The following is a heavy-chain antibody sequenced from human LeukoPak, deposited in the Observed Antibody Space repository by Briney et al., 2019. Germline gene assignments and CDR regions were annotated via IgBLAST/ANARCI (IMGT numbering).Heavy chain of an antibody. CDR2: ISAYNGNT. CDR1: GYTFTSYG. CDR3: AREREGIRLGELSYSDY. V-gene: IGHV1-18*01. J-gene: IGHJ4*02. D-gene: IGHD3-16*02. Sequence: ASVKVSCKASGYTFTSYGISWVRQAPGQGLEWMGWISAYNGNTNYAQKLQGRVTMTTDTSTSTAYMEPRSLRSDDTAVYYCAREREGIRLGELSYSDYWGQGTLVTVSS.